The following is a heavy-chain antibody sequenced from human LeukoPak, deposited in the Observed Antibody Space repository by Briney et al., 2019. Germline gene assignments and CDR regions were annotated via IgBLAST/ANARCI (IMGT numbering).Heavy chain of an antibody. CDR1: GDSFSDYY. CDR2: INHSGST. J-gene: IGHJ6*03. V-gene: IGHV4-34*01. CDR3: ARAVTTTPGSYFYYYNMDV. Sequence: SETLSLTCAVYGDSFSDYYWSWIRQPPGKGLEWIGEINHSGSTYYSPSLKSRITISVDTSKNQFCLKLTSVTAADTAVYYCARAVTTTPGSYFYYYNMDVWGKGTTVTVAS. D-gene: IGHD4-17*01.